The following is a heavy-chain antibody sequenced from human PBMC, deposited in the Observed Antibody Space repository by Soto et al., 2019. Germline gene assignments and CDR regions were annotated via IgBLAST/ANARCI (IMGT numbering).Heavy chain of an antibody. J-gene: IGHJ6*02. CDR2: ISSSSSYI. Sequence: EVPLVESGGGLVKPGGSLRLSCAASGFSFSSYSMNWVRQAPGKGLEWVSSISSSSSYIYYADSVKGQFTISRDNAKNSLYLQMNSLRAEDTAVYYCARGAGGGASLNYGLDVWGQGTTVTVSS. CDR1: GFSFSSYS. D-gene: IGHD3-16*01. CDR3: ARGAGGGASLNYGLDV. V-gene: IGHV3-21*01.